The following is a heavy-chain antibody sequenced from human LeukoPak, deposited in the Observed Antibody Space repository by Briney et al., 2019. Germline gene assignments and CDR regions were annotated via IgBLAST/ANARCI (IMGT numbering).Heavy chain of an antibody. J-gene: IGHJ6*02. CDR1: GFTFSSHG. V-gene: IGHV3-30*18. D-gene: IGHD5-18*01. Sequence: PGRALRLSCAASGFTFSSHGIHWVRQAPGKGLEWVAVISYDGSDKYYADSVNRRFTIPRNNSKNTVYLQMNSLRPEDTAVYYCAKSRTVDTAMVTHYYGMDVWGQGTTVTVSS. CDR3: AKSRTVDTAMVTHYYGMDV. CDR2: ISYDGSDK.